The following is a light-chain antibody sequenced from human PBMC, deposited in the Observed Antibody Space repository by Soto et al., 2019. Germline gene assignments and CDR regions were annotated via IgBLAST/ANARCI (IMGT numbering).Light chain of an antibody. CDR1: QSVGSSN. Sequence: EVVLTQSPGTLSLSPGERATLSCRASQSVGSSNLAWYQQKPGQAPRLLIYGASTRATGIPARFSGSGSGTEFTLTISSLQSEDFAVYYCQQYNNWPPLTFGGGTKVDIK. V-gene: IGKV3-15*01. CDR2: GAS. J-gene: IGKJ4*01. CDR3: QQYNNWPPLT.